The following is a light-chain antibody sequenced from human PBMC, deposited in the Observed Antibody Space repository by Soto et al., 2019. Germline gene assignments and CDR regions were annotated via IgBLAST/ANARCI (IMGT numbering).Light chain of an antibody. CDR3: LQTYSTPWT. V-gene: IGKV1-39*01. CDR2: AAS. Sequence: DIQMTQSPSSLSASVGDRVTITCRASQSITTYLNWYQRKPGRAPNLLIFAASTFQSGVPSRFSGSGSGTDFSLTISSLQPEDFATYYCLQTYSTPWTFGQGTDVEIK. J-gene: IGKJ1*01. CDR1: QSITTY.